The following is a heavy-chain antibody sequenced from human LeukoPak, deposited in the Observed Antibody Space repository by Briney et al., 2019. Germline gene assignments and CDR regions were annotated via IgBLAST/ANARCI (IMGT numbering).Heavy chain of an antibody. J-gene: IGHJ4*02. CDR2: IVVGSGNT. D-gene: IGHD5-18*01. CDR3: ARQYISGQWYFDY. V-gene: IGHV1-58*02. Sequence: SVKVSCKASGFTFTSSAMQWVRQARGQRLEWIGWIVVGSGNTNYAQKFQERVTITRDMSTSTAYMELSSLIPEDTAVYYCARQYISGQWYFDYWGQGTLVTVSS. CDR1: GFTFTSSA.